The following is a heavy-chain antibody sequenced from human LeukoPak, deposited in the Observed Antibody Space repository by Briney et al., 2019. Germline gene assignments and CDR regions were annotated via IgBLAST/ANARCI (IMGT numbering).Heavy chain of an antibody. V-gene: IGHV1-18*01. D-gene: IGHD3-22*01. CDR3: ARVLEYYYDSSGYQNWFDP. Sequence: ASVKVSCKASGGTFSSYAISWVRQAPGQGLEWMGWISAYNGNTNYAQKLQGRVTMTTDTSTSTAYMELRSLRSDDTAVYYCARVLEYYYDSSGYQNWFDPWGQGTLVTVSS. CDR2: ISAYNGNT. CDR1: GGTFSSYA. J-gene: IGHJ5*02.